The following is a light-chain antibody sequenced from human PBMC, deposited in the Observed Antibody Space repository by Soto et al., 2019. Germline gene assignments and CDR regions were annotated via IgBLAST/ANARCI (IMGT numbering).Light chain of an antibody. CDR2: EVN. J-gene: IGLJ2*01. CDR1: SSDVGGYNS. Sequence: QSVLTQPPSASGSPGQSVTISCTGTSSDVGGYNSVSWYQQHPGKAPKLVIYEVNKRPSSVPDRFSASKSDNTASLTVSGLQAEDEADYYCSSYAGTKNLVFGGGTQLTVL. CDR3: SSYAGTKNLV. V-gene: IGLV2-8*01.